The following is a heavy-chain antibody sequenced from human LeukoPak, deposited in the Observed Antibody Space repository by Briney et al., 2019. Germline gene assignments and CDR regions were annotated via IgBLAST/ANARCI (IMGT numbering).Heavy chain of an antibody. Sequence: PSETLSLTCTVSGGSISSGGYYWSWIRQHPGKGLEWIGYIYYSVSTYYNPSLKSRVTISVDTSKNQFSLKLSSVTAADTAVYYCARDGYSSSASWWYFDLWGRGTLVTVSS. D-gene: IGHD6-6*01. V-gene: IGHV4-31*03. J-gene: IGHJ2*01. CDR3: ARDGYSSSASWWYFDL. CDR2: IYYSVST. CDR1: GGSISSGGYY.